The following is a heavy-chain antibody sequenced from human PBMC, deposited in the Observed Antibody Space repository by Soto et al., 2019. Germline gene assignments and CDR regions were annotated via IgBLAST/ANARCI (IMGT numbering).Heavy chain of an antibody. CDR3: ARDGYLSYYDSSGYIFDY. Sequence: GGSLRLSCAASGFTFSSYGMHWVRQAPGKGLEWVAVIWYDGSNKYYADSVKGRFTISRDNSKNTLYLQMNSLRAEDTAVYYCARDGYLSYYDSSGYIFDYWGQGTLVTVSS. D-gene: IGHD3-22*01. V-gene: IGHV3-33*01. J-gene: IGHJ4*02. CDR2: IWYDGSNK. CDR1: GFTFSSYG.